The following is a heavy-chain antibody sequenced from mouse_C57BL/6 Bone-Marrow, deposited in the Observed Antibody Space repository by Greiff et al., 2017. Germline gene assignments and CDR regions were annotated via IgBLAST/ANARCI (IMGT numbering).Heavy chain of an antibody. Sequence: QVQLQQPGAELVRPGSSVKLSCKASGYTFTSYWMHWVKQRPIQGLEWIGNIDPSDSEPHYNQKFKDKATLTVDKSSSTAYMQLSSLTSEYSAVYYCARSGSPYYFDYWGQGTTLTVSS. J-gene: IGHJ2*01. V-gene: IGHV1-52*01. CDR1: GYTFTSYW. CDR3: ARSGSPYYFDY. CDR2: IDPSDSEP. D-gene: IGHD1-1*01.